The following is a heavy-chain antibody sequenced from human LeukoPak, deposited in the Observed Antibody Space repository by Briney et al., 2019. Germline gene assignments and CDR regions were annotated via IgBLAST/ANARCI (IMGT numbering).Heavy chain of an antibody. V-gene: IGHV3-15*01. Sequence: MAGGSLRLSCAASGFTFSNVWMSWVRQAPGKGLEWVGRIKSKTDGRTTDYAAHVKGRFTISRDDSKNTLYLQMISLKTEDTAVYYCTTDSGDTAMVDYWGQGTLVTVSS. D-gene: IGHD5-18*01. CDR3: TTDSGDTAMVDY. CDR1: GFTFSNVW. CDR2: IKSKTDGRTT. J-gene: IGHJ4*02.